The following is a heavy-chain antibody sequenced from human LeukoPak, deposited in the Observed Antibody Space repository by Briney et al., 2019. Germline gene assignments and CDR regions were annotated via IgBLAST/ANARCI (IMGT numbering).Heavy chain of an antibody. CDR3: ARDGSWGVPAAIPPSPMDV. V-gene: IGHV3-30*04. CDR1: GFIFSSYA. CDR2: ISYDGSYE. D-gene: IGHD1-26*01. J-gene: IGHJ6*02. Sequence: GGSLRLSCAASGFIFSSYAMHWVRQAPGKGLEWVAVISYDGSYEKFADSVKGRFIVSRDESKKTLYLQMNNLRGDDTAVYYCARDGSWGVPAAIPPSPMDVWGQGTTVTVSS.